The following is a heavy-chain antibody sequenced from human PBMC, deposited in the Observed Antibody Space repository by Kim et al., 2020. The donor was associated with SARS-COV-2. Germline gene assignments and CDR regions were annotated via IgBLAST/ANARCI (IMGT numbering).Heavy chain of an antibody. CDR1: GFTFSSYG. CDR3: AKEVPSSWYIVSYYYGMDV. D-gene: IGHD6-13*01. Sequence: GGSLRLSCAASGFTFSSYGMHWVRQAPGKGLEWVAVISYDGSNKYYADSVKGRFTISRDNSKNTLYLQMNSLRAEDTAVYYCAKEVPSSWYIVSYYYGMDVWGQGTTVTVSS. V-gene: IGHV3-30*18. J-gene: IGHJ6*02. CDR2: ISYDGSNK.